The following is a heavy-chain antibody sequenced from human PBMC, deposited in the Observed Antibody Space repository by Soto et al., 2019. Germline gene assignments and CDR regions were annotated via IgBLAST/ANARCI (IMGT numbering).Heavy chain of an antibody. V-gene: IGHV3-30*18. CDR3: AKDWLGIADQADYYYGMDV. J-gene: IGHJ6*02. Sequence: GGSLRLSCAASGFTFSSYGMHWVRQAPGKGLEWVAVISYDGSNKYYADSVKGRFTISRDNSKNTLYLQMNSLRAEDTAVYYCAKDWLGIADQADYYYGMDVWGQGTTVTVYS. D-gene: IGHD6-13*01. CDR1: GFTFSSYG. CDR2: ISYDGSNK.